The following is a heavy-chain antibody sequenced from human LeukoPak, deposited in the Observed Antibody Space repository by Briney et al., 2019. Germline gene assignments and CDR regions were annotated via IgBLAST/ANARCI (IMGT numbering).Heavy chain of an antibody. V-gene: IGHV3-33*06. Sequence: PGRSLRLSYAASGFTFSSYGMHWVRQAPGKGLEWVAVIWYDGSNKYYADSVKGRFTISRDNSKNTLYLQMNSLRAEDTAVYYCAKDRGDYAFDYWGQGTLVTVSS. CDR1: GFTFSSYG. J-gene: IGHJ4*02. D-gene: IGHD4-17*01. CDR2: IWYDGSNK. CDR3: AKDRGDYAFDY.